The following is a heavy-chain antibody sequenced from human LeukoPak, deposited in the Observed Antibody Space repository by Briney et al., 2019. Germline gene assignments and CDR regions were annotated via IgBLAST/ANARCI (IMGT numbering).Heavy chain of an antibody. J-gene: IGHJ4*02. D-gene: IGHD3-3*01. CDR2: IYYSGST. Sequence: SETLSLTCTVSGGSISSYYWSWIRQPPGKGLDWIGYIYYSGSTNYNPSLKSRVTISVDTSENQFSLKLSSVTAADTAVYYCARFSGQIAIFGVVNYFLGDWGQGILVTVSS. V-gene: IGHV4-59*01. CDR3: ARFSGQIAIFGVVNYFLGD. CDR1: GGSISSYY.